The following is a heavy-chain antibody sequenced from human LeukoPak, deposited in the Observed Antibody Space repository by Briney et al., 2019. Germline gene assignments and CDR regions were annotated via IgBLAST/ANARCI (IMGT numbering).Heavy chain of an antibody. CDR2: INHSGST. V-gene: IGHV4-34*01. CDR3: ARGLRLVRGAHNGMDV. J-gene: IGHJ6*04. CDR1: GGSFSGYY. D-gene: IGHD3-10*01. Sequence: SETLSLTCAVYGGSFSGYYWSWIRQPPGKGLEWIGEINHSGSTNSNPSLKSRVTISVDTSKNQFSLKLSSVTAADTAVYYCARGLRLVRGAHNGMDVWGKGTTVTVSS.